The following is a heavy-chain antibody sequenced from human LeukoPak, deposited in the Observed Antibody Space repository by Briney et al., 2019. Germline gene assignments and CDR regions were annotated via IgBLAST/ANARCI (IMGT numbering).Heavy chain of an antibody. D-gene: IGHD3-22*01. Sequence: GASVKVSCKVSGYTVTELSMHWVRQAPGKGLEGRGGFDPEDGETIYAQKLQGRVTMTEDTSTATAYMELSSMRSEDTAVYYCATGVNYYDSSDVNPARAFDIWGQGTMVTVSS. CDR1: GYTVTELS. CDR2: FDPEDGET. J-gene: IGHJ3*02. CDR3: ATGVNYYDSSDVNPARAFDI. V-gene: IGHV1-24*01.